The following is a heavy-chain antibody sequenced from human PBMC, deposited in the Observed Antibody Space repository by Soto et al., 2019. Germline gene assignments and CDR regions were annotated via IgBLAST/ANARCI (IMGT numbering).Heavy chain of an antibody. V-gene: IGHV3-48*03. CDR2: ISSSGSTI. Sequence: GSLRLSCAASGFTFSSYEMNWVRQAPGKGLEWVSYISSSGSTIYYADSVKGRFTISRDNAKNSLYLQMNSLRAEDTAVYYCAGESTIAARFDYWGQGTLVTVSS. CDR3: AGESTIAARFDY. CDR1: GFTFSSYE. D-gene: IGHD6-6*01. J-gene: IGHJ4*02.